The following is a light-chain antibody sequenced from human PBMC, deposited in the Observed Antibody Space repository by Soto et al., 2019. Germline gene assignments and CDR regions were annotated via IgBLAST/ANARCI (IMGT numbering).Light chain of an antibody. V-gene: IGLV2-14*01. CDR3: CSCTSSSTGI. CDR2: EVS. CDR1: SSDVGGYNY. Sequence: QSVLTQPASVSGSPGQSITISCTGTSSDVGGYNYVSWYQQHPGKAPHLMIYEVSNRPSGVSNRFSGSKSGNTASLTISGLQAEDEADYYCCSCTSSSTGIFGGGTKVTVL. J-gene: IGLJ2*01.